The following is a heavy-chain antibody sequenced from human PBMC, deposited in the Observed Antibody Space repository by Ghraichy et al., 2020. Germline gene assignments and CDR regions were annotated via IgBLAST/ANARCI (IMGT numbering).Heavy chain of an antibody. D-gene: IGHD3-10*01. CDR1: GFTFSSYW. CDR2: IKQDGSEK. Sequence: GGSLRLSCAASGFTFSSYWMSWVRQAPGKGLEWVANIKQDGSEKYYVDSVKGRFTISRDNAKNSLYLQMNSLRAEDTAVYYCARALLLWLEGGYYMDVWGKGTTVTVSS. J-gene: IGHJ6*03. CDR3: ARALLLWLEGGYYMDV. V-gene: IGHV3-7*03.